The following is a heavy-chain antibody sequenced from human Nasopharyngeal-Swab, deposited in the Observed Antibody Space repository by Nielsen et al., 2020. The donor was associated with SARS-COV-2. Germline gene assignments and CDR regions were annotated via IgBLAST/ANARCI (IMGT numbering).Heavy chain of an antibody. J-gene: IGHJ4*02. CDR1: GYTLSEIS. CDR3: AISRWLRAFDY. Sequence: ASVKVSCKVSGYTLSEISIHWVRQAPGKGLEWMGGVDPEDDETAFSQTFQGRFTMTEDRSIDTAYMELKSLTSEDTAIYFCAISRWLRAFDYWGQGSLVTVSS. D-gene: IGHD5-12*01. V-gene: IGHV1-24*01. CDR2: VDPEDDET.